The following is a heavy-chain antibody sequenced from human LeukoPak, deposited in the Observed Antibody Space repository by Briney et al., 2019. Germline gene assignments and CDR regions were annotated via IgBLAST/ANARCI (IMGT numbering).Heavy chain of an antibody. J-gene: IGHJ5*02. V-gene: IGHV4-38-2*02. CDR2: IYHSGST. CDR1: GYSISSGYY. D-gene: IGHD1-26*01. Sequence: SETLSLTCTVSGYSISSGYYWGWIRQPPGKGLEWIGSIYHSGSTYYNPSLKSRVTISVDTSKNQFSLKLSSVTAADTAVYYCARDTIVGATNWFDPRGQGTLVTVSS. CDR3: ARDTIVGATNWFDP.